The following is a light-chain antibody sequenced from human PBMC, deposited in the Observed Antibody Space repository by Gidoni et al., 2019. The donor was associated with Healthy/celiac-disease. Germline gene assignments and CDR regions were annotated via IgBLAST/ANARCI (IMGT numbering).Light chain of an antibody. V-gene: IGKV1-5*03. CDR3: QQYNSYSQT. CDR1: QSISSW. CDR2: KAS. Sequence: DIQMTQSPSTLSASVGDRVTITCRASQSISSWLAWYQQKPGKAPKLLIYKASSLESGLPSRFSGSGSGTEFTLTISSLQPDDFATYYCQQYNSYSQTFGGGTKVEIK. J-gene: IGKJ4*01.